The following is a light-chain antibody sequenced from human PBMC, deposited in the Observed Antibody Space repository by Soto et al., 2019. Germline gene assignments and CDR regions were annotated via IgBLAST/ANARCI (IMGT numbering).Light chain of an antibody. CDR3: QQYHVWPRT. CDR2: GAS. V-gene: IGKV3-15*01. Sequence: EIVMTQSPGTLSVSPGERATLSCRASQSVSNDLAWIQQRPGQPPRLLIYGASTRATGIPARFSGSGSGTEFTLTISSLQPEDFAVYSSQQYHVWPRTFGQGTEVDIK. CDR1: QSVSND. J-gene: IGKJ1*01.